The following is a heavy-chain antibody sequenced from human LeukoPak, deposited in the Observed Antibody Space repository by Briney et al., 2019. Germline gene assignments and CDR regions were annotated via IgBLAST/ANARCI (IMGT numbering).Heavy chain of an antibody. Sequence: PSETLSLTCTVSGGSISSYYWSWIRRPPGKGLEWIGYIYYSGSTNYNPSLKSRVTISVDTSKNQFSLKLSSVTAADTAVYYCARGPPGGQFDPWGQGTLVTVSS. CDR3: ARGPPGGQFDP. D-gene: IGHD3-10*01. V-gene: IGHV4-59*01. J-gene: IGHJ5*02. CDR1: GGSISSYY. CDR2: IYYSGST.